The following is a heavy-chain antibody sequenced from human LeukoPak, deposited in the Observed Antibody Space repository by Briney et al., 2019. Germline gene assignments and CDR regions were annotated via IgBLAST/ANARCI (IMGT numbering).Heavy chain of an antibody. D-gene: IGHD3-22*01. Sequence: ASVKVSCKASGYTFTSYAMNWARQAPGQGLEWMGWINTNTGNPTYAQGFTGRFVFSLDTSGSTAYLQISSLKAEDTAVYFCARDGYDMGLSGPVVWGQGTLASVSS. CDR3: ARDGYDMGLSGPVV. V-gene: IGHV7-4-1*02. CDR2: INTNTGNP. CDR1: GYTFTSYA. J-gene: IGHJ4*02.